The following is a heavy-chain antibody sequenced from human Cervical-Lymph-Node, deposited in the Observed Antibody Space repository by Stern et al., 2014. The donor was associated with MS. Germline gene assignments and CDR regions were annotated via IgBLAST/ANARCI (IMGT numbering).Heavy chain of an antibody. CDR3: AKAKDDYSSDPFYGMDA. J-gene: IGHJ6*04. D-gene: IGHD3-16*01. CDR1: GFNFNDHA. CDR2: IVWNSGII. Sequence: EVQLVESGGGLVKPGRSLRLSCAASGFNFNDHAMHWVRQAPGPGLEWVSGIVWNSGIIAYADSVKGRFTISRDNAKKSLYLQMSGLRPEDTALYYCAKAKDDYSSDPFYGMDAWGKGTTVTVAS. V-gene: IGHV3-9*01.